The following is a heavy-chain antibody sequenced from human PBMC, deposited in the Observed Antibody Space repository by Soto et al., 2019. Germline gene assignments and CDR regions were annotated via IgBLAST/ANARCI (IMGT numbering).Heavy chain of an antibody. D-gene: IGHD6-19*01. V-gene: IGHV3-23*01. CDR2: ISRDGGVT. Sequence: EVQLLESGGGLVQPGGSLRLSCAASGFTFSNYGMTWVRQAPGKGLEWVSGISRDGGVTDYTDSVKCRFTISRDISTNTLHLPMNSLRAEDTAVYYCAKIDKFNPQSSGWANRFDYWGQGTLVTVSS. J-gene: IGHJ4*02. CDR1: GFTFSNYG. CDR3: AKIDKFNPQSSGWANRFDY.